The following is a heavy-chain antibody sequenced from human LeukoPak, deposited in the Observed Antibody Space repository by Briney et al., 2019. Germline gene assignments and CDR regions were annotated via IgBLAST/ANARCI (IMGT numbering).Heavy chain of an antibody. CDR1: GYSFTSYW. CDR3: ARGRGDHYYGSGSYYGAFDI. CDR2: IYAGDSDT. J-gene: IGHJ3*02. V-gene: IGHV5-51*01. D-gene: IGHD3-10*01. Sequence: GESLKISCKGSGYSFTSYWIGWVRQMPGKGLEWMGIIYAGDSDTRYSPSFQGQVTISADKSISTAYLQWSSLKASDTAMYYCARGRGDHYYGSGSYYGAFDIWGQGTMVTVSS.